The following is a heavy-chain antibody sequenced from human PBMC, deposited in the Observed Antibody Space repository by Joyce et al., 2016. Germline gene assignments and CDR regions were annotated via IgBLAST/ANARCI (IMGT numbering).Heavy chain of an antibody. J-gene: IGHJ4*02. CDR2: IHSAGTT. V-gene: IGHV3-53*01. CDR1: GFTVTTKY. CDR3: ATERGTTSANYFDY. Sequence: EVQLVESGGGLIQPGGSLRLSCAASGFTVTTKYMSWVRQAPGKGLEWVSVIHSAGTTYYADSVKGRFIISRDTSKNTLYLQMNSLRAEDTAVYYCATERGTTSANYFDYWGQGTLVTVSS. D-gene: IGHD1-14*01.